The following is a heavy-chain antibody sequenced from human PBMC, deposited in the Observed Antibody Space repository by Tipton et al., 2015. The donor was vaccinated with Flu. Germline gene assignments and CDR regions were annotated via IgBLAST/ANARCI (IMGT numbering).Heavy chain of an antibody. CDR1: GGPISSGGYY. V-gene: IGHV4-31*03. Sequence: TLSLICTVSGGPISSGGYYWSWVRQHPERGLEWIGHAHYSGRAFYNPSLKNRVHMATETSRNQFSLNLNFVTAADTAVYYCARRGYGSYAPLDYWGQGTLVIVSS. CDR2: AHYSGRA. CDR3: ARRGYGSYAPLDY. D-gene: IGHD1-26*01. J-gene: IGHJ4*02.